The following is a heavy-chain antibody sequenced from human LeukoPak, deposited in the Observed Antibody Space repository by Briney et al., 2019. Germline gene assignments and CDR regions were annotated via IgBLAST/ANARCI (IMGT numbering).Heavy chain of an antibody. CDR3: ATTPRGGIDY. CDR1: GGSFSGYY. Sequence: PSETLSLTCAVYGGSFSGYYWSWIRQPPGKGLEWIGEINHSGSTNYNPSLKSRVTISVDTSKNQFSLKLSSVTAAETAVYYCATTPRGGIDYWGQGTLVTVSS. D-gene: IGHD3-16*01. J-gene: IGHJ4*02. V-gene: IGHV4-34*01. CDR2: INHSGST.